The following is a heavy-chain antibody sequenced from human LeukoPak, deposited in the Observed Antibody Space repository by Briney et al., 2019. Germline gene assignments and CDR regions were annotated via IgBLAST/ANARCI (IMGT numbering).Heavy chain of an antibody. D-gene: IGHD2-15*01. V-gene: IGHV3-23*01. CDR2: ISVSGNT. J-gene: IGHJ4*02. Sequence: GGSLRLSCAASGFTLSSYAMSWIRQGPGKGLEWVSAISVSGNTYHADSVKGRFTISRDSSKNTLYLQMNSLRAEDAAVYYCAKAPVTTCSGAYCYPFDYWGQGTLVTVSS. CDR3: AKAPVTTCSGAYCYPFDY. CDR1: GFTLSSYA.